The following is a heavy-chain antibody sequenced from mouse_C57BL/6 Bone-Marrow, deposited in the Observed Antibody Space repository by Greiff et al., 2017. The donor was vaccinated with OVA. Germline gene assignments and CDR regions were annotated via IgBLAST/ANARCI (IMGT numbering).Heavy chain of an antibody. V-gene: IGHV1-55*01. D-gene: IGHD2-5*01. Sequence: QVQLQQSGAELVKPGASVKMSCKASGYTFTSYWITWVKQRPGQGLEWIGDIYPGSGSTNYNEKFKSKATLTVDTSSSTAYMQLSSLTSEDSAVYYCARGYSNYGGFAMDYWGQGTSVTVSS. CDR3: ARGYSNYGGFAMDY. CDR1: GYTFTSYW. CDR2: IYPGSGST. J-gene: IGHJ4*01.